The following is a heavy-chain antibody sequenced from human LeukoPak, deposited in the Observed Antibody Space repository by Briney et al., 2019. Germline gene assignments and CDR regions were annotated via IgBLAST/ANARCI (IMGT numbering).Heavy chain of an antibody. CDR2: IKSKTDGGTT. CDR1: GFTFSNAW. D-gene: IGHD3-10*01. CDR3: TTNYYGSEERIALXYXDY. Sequence: PGGSLRLSCAASGFTFSNAWMSWVRQAPGKGLEWVGRIKSKTDGGTTDYAAPVKGRFTISRDDSKNTLYLQMNSLKTEDTAVYYCTTNYYGSEERIALXYXDYWXQGTLVTVSS. V-gene: IGHV3-15*01. J-gene: IGHJ4*02.